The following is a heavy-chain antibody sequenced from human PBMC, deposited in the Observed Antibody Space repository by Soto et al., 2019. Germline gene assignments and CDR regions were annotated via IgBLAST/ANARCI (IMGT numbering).Heavy chain of an antibody. CDR2: ISSNGGST. V-gene: IGHV3-64D*06. Sequence: GGSLRLSCSASRLTFSSYAMHWVRQAPGKGLEYVSAISSNGGSTYYADSVKGRFTISRDNSKNTLYLQMSSLRAEDTAVYYCVKASGYSSGWSGYWGQGTLVTVSS. J-gene: IGHJ4*02. CDR1: RLTFSSYA. D-gene: IGHD6-19*01. CDR3: VKASGYSSGWSGY.